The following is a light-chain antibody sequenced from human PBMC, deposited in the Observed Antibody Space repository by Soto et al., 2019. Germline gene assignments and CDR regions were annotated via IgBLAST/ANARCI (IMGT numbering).Light chain of an antibody. V-gene: IGLV6-57*04. CDR2: EDT. CDR1: SGGIDSYY. Sequence: NFMLTQPHSVSESPGKTVIISCTRSSGGIDSYYVQWYQQRPGGAPTTVIYEDTERPPGVSDRFSGSIDSSSNSASLTISELRPEDEADYYCQSYDVESHVVFGGGTKVTVL. J-gene: IGLJ2*01. CDR3: QSYDVESHVV.